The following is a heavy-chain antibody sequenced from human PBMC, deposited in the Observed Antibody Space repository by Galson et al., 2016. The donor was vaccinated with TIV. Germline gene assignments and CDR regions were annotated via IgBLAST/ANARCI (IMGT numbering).Heavy chain of an antibody. Sequence: SVKVSCKASGYSFTTYGISWVRQPPGQGLEWMGWISPYNGDTNYAQKIQGRVTMTTDTSTSTAYLEVRSLKSDDTAVYFCARGPPIHLDFWGQGTLVSVSS. CDR2: ISPYNGDT. D-gene: IGHD2/OR15-2a*01. CDR3: ARGPPIHLDF. CDR1: GYSFTTYG. J-gene: IGHJ4*02. V-gene: IGHV1-18*01.